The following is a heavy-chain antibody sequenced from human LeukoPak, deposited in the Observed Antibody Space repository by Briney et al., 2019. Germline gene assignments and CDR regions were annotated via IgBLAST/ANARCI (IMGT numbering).Heavy chain of an antibody. CDR3: ATYYDILTGYFSFDY. D-gene: IGHD3-9*01. CDR2: INPSGGST. CDR1: GYTFTSYY. Sequence: ASVKVSCKASGYTFTSYYMHWVRQAPGQGLEWMGIINPSGGSTSYAQKFQGRVTMTRDTSTSTVYMELSSLRSEDTAVYYCATYYDILTGYFSFDYWGQGTLVTVSS. V-gene: IGHV1-46*03. J-gene: IGHJ4*02.